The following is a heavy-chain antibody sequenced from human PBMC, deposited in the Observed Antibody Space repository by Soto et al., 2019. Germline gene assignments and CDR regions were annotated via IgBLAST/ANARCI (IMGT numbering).Heavy chain of an antibody. Sequence: GGSLRLSCAASGFTFSSYGMHWVRQAPGKGLEWVAVIWYDGSNKYYADSVKGRFTISRDNSKNTLYLQMNSLRAEDTAVYYCARDMALLYYYYGMDVWGQGTTVTVSS. V-gene: IGHV3-33*01. CDR1: GFTFSSYG. CDR3: ARDMALLYYYYGMDV. D-gene: IGHD3-10*01. J-gene: IGHJ6*02. CDR2: IWYDGSNK.